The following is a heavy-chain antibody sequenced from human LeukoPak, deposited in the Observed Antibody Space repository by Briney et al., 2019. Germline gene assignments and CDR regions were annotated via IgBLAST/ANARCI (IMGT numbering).Heavy chain of an antibody. V-gene: IGHV3-53*01. J-gene: IGHJ4*02. D-gene: IGHD4-23*01. CDR2: IYSGGST. CDR3: ARRAGGYSHPYDY. CDR1: GFTVSSNY. Sequence: GGSLRLSCAASGFTVSSNYMSWARQAPGKGLEWVSLIYSGGSTYYADSVKGRFTISRDISKNTLYLQMNSLRAEDTAVYYCARRAGGYSHPYDYWGQGTLVTVSS.